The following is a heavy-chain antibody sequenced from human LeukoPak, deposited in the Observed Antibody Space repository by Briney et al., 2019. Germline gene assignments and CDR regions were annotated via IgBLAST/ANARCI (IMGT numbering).Heavy chain of an antibody. V-gene: IGHV3-21*01. CDR1: GFTFSSYS. CDR3: ARDYAMMVDY. CDR2: ISSSSSYI. J-gene: IGHJ4*02. D-gene: IGHD3-22*01. Sequence: GGSLRLSCAASGFTFSSYSVNWVRQAPGKGLEWVSSISSSSSYIYYADSVKGRFTISRDNAKNSLYLQVNRLRADDTAVYYCARDYAMMVDYWGQGTLVTVSS.